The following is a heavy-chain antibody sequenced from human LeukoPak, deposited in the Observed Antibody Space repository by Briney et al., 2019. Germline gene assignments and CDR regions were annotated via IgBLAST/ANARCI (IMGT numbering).Heavy chain of an antibody. CDR1: GLTFSTYS. CDR3: ANEDY. Sequence: GGSLRLSCAASGLTFSTYSFNWVRQAPGKGLEWVAVISHDGSNKYYAESLRGRFTISRDNSKNTLYLQMNSLRAEDTAVYYCANEDYWGQGTLVTVSS. CDR2: ISHDGSNK. V-gene: IGHV3-30-3*02. J-gene: IGHJ4*02.